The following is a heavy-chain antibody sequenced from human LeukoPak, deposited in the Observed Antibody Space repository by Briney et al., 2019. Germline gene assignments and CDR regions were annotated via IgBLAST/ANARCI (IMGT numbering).Heavy chain of an antibody. Sequence: ASVKVSCKASGYIFTGYYIHWVRQAPGQGLEWMGIINPSGGSTSYAQKFQGRVTMTRDMSTSTVYMELSSLRSEDTAVYYCARNYYGSGSYSYYMDVWGKGTTVTVSS. CDR2: INPSGGST. J-gene: IGHJ6*03. V-gene: IGHV1-46*01. CDR1: GYIFTGYY. D-gene: IGHD3-10*01. CDR3: ARNYYGSGSYSYYMDV.